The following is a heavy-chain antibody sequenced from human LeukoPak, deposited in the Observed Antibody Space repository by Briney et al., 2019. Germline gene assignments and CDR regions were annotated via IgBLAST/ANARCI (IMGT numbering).Heavy chain of an antibody. J-gene: IGHJ4*02. V-gene: IGHV3-23*01. D-gene: IGHD2-2*02. Sequence: GGSLRLSCAASGFTFSSYAVSWVRQAPGKGLEWVSAISGSGGSTYYADSVKGRFTISRDNSKNTLYLQMNSLRAGDTAVYYCAKEGNIVVVPAAIVSVADSNYVQDYWGQGTLVTVSS. CDR2: ISGSGGST. CDR3: AKEGNIVVVPAAIVSVADSNYVQDY. CDR1: GFTFSSYA.